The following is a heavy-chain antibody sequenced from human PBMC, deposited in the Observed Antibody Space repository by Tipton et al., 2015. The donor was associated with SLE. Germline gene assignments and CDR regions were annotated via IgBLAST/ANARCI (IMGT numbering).Heavy chain of an antibody. V-gene: IGHV4-59*11. CDR1: GGSISSHH. D-gene: IGHD4-17*01. J-gene: IGHJ3*02. CDR2: IYYSGST. CDR3: GGRALDYVDYQADAFDI. Sequence: LRLSCTVSGGSISSHHWSWIRPPPGKGLEWIGCIYYSGSTHYSPSLKSRVTISVDTSKNQFSLKLSSVTAADTALYYCGGRALDYVDYQADAFDIWGQGAMVTVSS.